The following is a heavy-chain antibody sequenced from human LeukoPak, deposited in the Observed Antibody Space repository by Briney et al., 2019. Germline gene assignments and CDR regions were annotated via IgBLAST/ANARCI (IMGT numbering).Heavy chain of an antibody. CDR2: IIPILGIA. Sequence: SVKVSCKSSSGTSSSYAISWVRHAPGQRLDWMGRIIPILGIANYAQKFQGRVTITADKSTSTAYMELSSLRSEDTAVYYCAREPTPRSPFDYWGQGTLVTVSS. CDR3: AREPTPRSPFDY. V-gene: IGHV1-69*04. CDR1: SGTSSSYA. J-gene: IGHJ4*02.